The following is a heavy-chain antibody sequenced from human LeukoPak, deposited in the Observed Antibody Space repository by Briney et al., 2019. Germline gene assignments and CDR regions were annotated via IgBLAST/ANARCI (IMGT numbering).Heavy chain of an antibody. Sequence: SETLSLTCAVSGGSISSSNWWSWVRQPPGKGLEWIGEIYHSGSTNYNPSLKSRVTISVDKSKNQFSLKLSSVTAADTAVYYCARGSYCYGSGSYYNPVPFDYWGQGTLVTVSS. J-gene: IGHJ4*02. D-gene: IGHD3-10*01. CDR1: GGSISSSNW. CDR2: IYHSGST. CDR3: ARGSYCYGSGSYYNPVPFDY. V-gene: IGHV4-4*02.